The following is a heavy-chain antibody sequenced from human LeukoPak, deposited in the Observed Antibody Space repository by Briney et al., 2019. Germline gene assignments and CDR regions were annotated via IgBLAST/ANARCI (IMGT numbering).Heavy chain of an antibody. CDR1: GYTFTSYD. V-gene: IGHV1-8*01. Sequence: GASVKVSCKASGYTFTSYDINWVRQATGQGLEWMGWMNPNSGNTGYAQKFQGRVTMTRNTSISTAYMELSSLRSEDTAVYYCARGRMVRGITWWFEPWGQGTLVTVSS. CDR3: ARGRMVRGITWWFEP. D-gene: IGHD3-10*01. CDR2: MNPNSGNT. J-gene: IGHJ5*02.